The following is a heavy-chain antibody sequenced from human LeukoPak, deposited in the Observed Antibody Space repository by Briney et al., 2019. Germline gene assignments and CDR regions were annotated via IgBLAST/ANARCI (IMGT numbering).Heavy chain of an antibody. V-gene: IGHV3-21*01. D-gene: IGHD2-21*01. CDR2: ISSSSSYI. CDR1: GLTFSSYS. CDR3: ARDLGELGFDY. J-gene: IGHJ4*02. Sequence: AGGSLRVSCAASGLTFSSYSMNWVRQAPGKGLEWVSSISSSSSYIYYADSVKGRFTISRDNAKNSLYLQMNSLRAEDTAVYYCARDLGELGFDYWGQGTLVTVSS.